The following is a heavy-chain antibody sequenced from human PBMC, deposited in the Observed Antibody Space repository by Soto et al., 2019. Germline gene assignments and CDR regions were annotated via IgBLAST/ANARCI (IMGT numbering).Heavy chain of an antibody. CDR2: INHSGGV. CDR3: STRAYDTNGYYRFDP. V-gene: IGHV4-34*01. CDR1: GGSFSCHS. Sequence: PSETLALTCAVYGGSFSCHSWTWIRQSPGKGLEWIGDINHSGGVNYSPSLKSRVTISLDTSKNQFSLTLSAVTAADTAMYYCSTRAYDTNGYYRFDPWGQGTLVTVSS. D-gene: IGHD3-22*01. J-gene: IGHJ5*01.